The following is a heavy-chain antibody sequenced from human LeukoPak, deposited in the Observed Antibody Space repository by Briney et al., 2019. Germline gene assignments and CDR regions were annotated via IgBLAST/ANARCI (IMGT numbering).Heavy chain of an antibody. J-gene: IGHJ4*02. V-gene: IGHV5-51*01. CDR1: GYSVTSYW. D-gene: IGHD6-19*01. CDR2: IYPGDSDT. Sequence: GESLKISRRCCGYSVTSYWICWVRQMPGKGLVWMGSIYPGDSDTRYSPSFQGQVTISADKSISTAYLQWSSLKASDTAMYHCARRAYSSGWYRFDYWGQGTLVTVSS. CDR3: ARRAYSSGWYRFDY.